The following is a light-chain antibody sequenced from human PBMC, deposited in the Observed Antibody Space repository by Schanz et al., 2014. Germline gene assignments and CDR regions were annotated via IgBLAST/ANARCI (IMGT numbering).Light chain of an antibody. Sequence: QSALTQPASVSGSPGQSITISCTGTSSDIGGYDFVSWYQQHPGKAPKVVIYDVSNRPSGVPDRFSGSKSGTSASLAITGLQAEDETHYYCQSYDSSLSGSVFGGGTKLTVL. V-gene: IGLV2-14*01. CDR3: QSYDSSLSGSV. CDR1: SSDIGGYDF. CDR2: DVS. J-gene: IGLJ3*02.